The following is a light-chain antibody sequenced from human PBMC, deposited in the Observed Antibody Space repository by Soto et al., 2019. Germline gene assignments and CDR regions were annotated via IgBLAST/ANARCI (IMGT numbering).Light chain of an antibody. CDR2: DAS. J-gene: IGKJ1*01. Sequence: EIVLTQSPATLSLSPRERATLSCRASQSVSNFLAWYQQKPGQAPRLLISDASNRATGIPGRFSGSGSGTDFSLSISSLEPEAFAVYYCHQRSNWPWTFGQGTKVEIK. V-gene: IGKV3-11*01. CDR1: QSVSNF. CDR3: HQRSNWPWT.